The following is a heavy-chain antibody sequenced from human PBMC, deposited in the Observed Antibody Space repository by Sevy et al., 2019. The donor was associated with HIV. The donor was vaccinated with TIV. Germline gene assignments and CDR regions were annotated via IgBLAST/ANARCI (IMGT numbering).Heavy chain of an antibody. D-gene: IGHD5-12*01. V-gene: IGHV3-23*01. CDR1: GFTFSSYA. CDR3: AKPPRGPYYYYGMDV. CDR2: IRGSGGST. J-gene: IGHJ6*02. Sequence: GGSLRLSCAASGFTFSSYAMSWVRQAPGKGLEWVSVIRGSGGSTYYADSVKGRFTFSRDNSKNTLYLQMNSLRAEDTAVYYCAKPPRGPYYYYGMDVWGQGTTVTVSS.